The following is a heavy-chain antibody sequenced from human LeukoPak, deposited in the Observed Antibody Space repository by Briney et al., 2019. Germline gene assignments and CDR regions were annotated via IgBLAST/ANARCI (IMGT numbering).Heavy chain of an antibody. CDR2: INHSGST. J-gene: IGHJ3*02. V-gene: IGHV4-34*01. CDR1: GGSFSGYY. CDR3: AREGGYSSSPDAFDI. Sequence: SETLSLTCAVYGGSFSGYYWSWIRQPPGKGLEWIGEINHSGSTNYNPSLKSRVTISVDTSKNQFSLKLSSVTAADTAVYYCAREGGYSSSPDAFDIWGQGTMVTVSS. D-gene: IGHD6-13*01.